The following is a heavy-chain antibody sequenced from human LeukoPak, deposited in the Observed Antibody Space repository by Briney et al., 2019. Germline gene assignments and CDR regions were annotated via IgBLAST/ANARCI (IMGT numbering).Heavy chain of an antibody. V-gene: IGHV5-51*01. D-gene: IGHD4-11*01. CDR2: IYPGDSDT. Sequence: GESLKISCKGSGYSFTSYWIGWVRQMPGKGLERMGIIYPGDSDTRYSPSFQGQVTISADKSISTAYLQWSSLKASDTAMYYCARHRSNYKDAFDIWGQGTMVTVSS. J-gene: IGHJ3*02. CDR1: GYSFTSYW. CDR3: ARHRSNYKDAFDI.